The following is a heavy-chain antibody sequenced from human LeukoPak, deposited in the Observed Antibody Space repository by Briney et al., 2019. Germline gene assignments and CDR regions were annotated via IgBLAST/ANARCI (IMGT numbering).Heavy chain of an antibody. Sequence: TGGSLRLSCAASGFTFSSYSMNWVRQAPGKGLEWVSSISSSSSYIYYADSVKGRFTISRDNAKNSLYLQMNSLRAEDTAVYYCATDYVWGSYRSDYFDYWGQGTLVTVSS. CDR1: GFTFSSYS. CDR3: ATDYVWGSYRSDYFDY. CDR2: ISSSSSYI. J-gene: IGHJ4*02. V-gene: IGHV3-21*01. D-gene: IGHD3-16*02.